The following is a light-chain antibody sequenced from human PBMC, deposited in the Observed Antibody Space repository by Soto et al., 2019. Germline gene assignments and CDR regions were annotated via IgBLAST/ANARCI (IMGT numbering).Light chain of an antibody. CDR1: SSDVGGYNY. CDR2: VVS. V-gene: IGLV2-14*01. J-gene: IGLJ1*01. CDR3: SSYTSSDSAYV. Sequence: QSALTQPASVSGSPGQSITISCTGTSSDVGGYNYVSWYQQHPAKAPKLMIYVVSNRPSGVSNRFSGSKSGNTASLTISGLQAEDEADYYCSSYTSSDSAYVFGTGTKLTVL.